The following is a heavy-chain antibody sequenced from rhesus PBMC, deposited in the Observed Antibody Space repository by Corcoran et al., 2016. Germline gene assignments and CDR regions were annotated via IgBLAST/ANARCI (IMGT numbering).Heavy chain of an antibody. CDR2: IYSSSGST. J-gene: IGHJ4*01. D-gene: IGHD5-36*01. Sequence: QVQLQESGPGVVKPSETLSLTCAVSGYSISSGYDWSWIRQPPGKGLEWIGYIYSSSGSTNYNPSLKNLVTISKDTSQNQFALKLSSVTAADTAVYYCARDRATVDFDYWGQGVLVTVSS. CDR3: ARDRATVDFDY. V-gene: IGHV4-76*01. CDR1: GYSISSGYD.